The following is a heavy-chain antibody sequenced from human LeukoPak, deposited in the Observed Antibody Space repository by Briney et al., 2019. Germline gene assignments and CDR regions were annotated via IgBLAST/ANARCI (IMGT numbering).Heavy chain of an antibody. Sequence: GGSLRLSCAASGFTFTTYWMSWVRQAPGKGLEWVANIKQDGTEKYYVDSVKGRFTISRGNSKNTLYLQMNSLRAEDTAVYYCARDTAMAFDYWGQGTLVTVSS. CDR3: ARDTAMAFDY. D-gene: IGHD5-18*01. J-gene: IGHJ4*02. CDR1: GFTFTTYW. CDR2: IKQDGTEK. V-gene: IGHV3-7*01.